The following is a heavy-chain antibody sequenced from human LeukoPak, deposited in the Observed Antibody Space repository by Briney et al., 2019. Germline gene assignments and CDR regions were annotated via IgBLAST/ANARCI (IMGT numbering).Heavy chain of an antibody. CDR1: GYTFTSYG. D-gene: IGHD1-26*01. CDR3: ARDRRTRIVGATGFDY. CDR2: ISAYNSNT. Sequence: ASVKVSCKASGYTFTSYGISWVRQAPGQGLEWMGWISAYNSNTNYAQKLQGRVTMTTDTSTSTAYMELRSLRSDDTAVYYCARDRRTRIVGATGFDYWGQGTLVTVSS. V-gene: IGHV1-18*01. J-gene: IGHJ4*02.